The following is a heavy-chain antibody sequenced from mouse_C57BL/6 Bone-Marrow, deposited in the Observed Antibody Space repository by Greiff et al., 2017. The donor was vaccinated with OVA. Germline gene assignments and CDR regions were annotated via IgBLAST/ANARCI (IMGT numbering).Heavy chain of an antibody. V-gene: IGHV5-17*01. CDR1: GFTFSDYG. J-gene: IGHJ1*03. CDR2: ISSGSSTI. CDR3: TRINYWYFDV. Sequence: EVQGVESGGGLVKPGGSLKLSCAASGFTFSDYGMYWVRQAPEKGLEWVAYISSGSSTIYYADTVKGRFTISRDNAKNTLFLQMTSLRSEDTAMYYCTRINYWYFDVWGTGTTVTVSS.